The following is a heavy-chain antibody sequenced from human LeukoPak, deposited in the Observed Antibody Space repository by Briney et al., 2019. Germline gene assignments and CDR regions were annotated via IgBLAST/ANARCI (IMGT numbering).Heavy chain of an antibody. CDR2: INAGNGNT. CDR1: GYTFTSYA. Sequence: GASVKVSCKASGYTFTSYAMHWVRQAPGQRLEWMGWINAGNGNTKYSQKFQGRVTITRDTSASTAYMELSSLRSEDTAVYYCARGGRGYCSGGSCYELDYWGQGTLVTVSP. D-gene: IGHD2-15*01. J-gene: IGHJ4*02. CDR3: ARGGRGYCSGGSCYELDY. V-gene: IGHV1-3*01.